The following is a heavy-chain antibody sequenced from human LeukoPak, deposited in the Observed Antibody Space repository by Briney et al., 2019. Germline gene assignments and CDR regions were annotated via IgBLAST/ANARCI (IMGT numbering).Heavy chain of an antibody. Sequence: GESLKISCRGSGYSFTSYWIGWVRQMPGKGLEWMGIIYPGDSDTRYSPSFQGQVTISADKSISTAYLQWSSLKASDTAMYYCARQSPPTVTTTPFDYWGQGTLVTVSS. J-gene: IGHJ4*02. CDR3: ARQSPPTVTTTPFDY. V-gene: IGHV5-51*01. D-gene: IGHD4-17*01. CDR2: IYPGDSDT. CDR1: GYSFTSYW.